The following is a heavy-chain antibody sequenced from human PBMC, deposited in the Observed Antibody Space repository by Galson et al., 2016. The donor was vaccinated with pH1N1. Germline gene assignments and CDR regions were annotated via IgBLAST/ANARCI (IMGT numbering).Heavy chain of an antibody. CDR3: ARFLYCDYLGDFDY. D-gene: IGHD4-17*01. CDR2: IDWDDDK. Sequence: PALVKPTQTLTLTCTFSGFSLSTSGMCVSWIRQPPGTALEWLELIDWDDDKYYSKSLKTRLTISKDTSKNQVVLTMTNMDPVDTGTYYCARFLYCDYLGDFDYWGQGTLVTVSS. V-gene: IGHV2-70*01. CDR1: GFSLSTSGMC. J-gene: IGHJ4*02.